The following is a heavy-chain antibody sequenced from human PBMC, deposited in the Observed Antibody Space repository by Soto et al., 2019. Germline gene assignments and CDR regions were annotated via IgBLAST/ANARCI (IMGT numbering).Heavy chain of an antibody. D-gene: IGHD3-16*01. CDR1: GFTFDDNA. J-gene: IGHJ4*02. V-gene: IGHV3-9*01. CDR3: AFSQDRGGRTTFIY. CDR2: INWKSDI. Sequence: GGSLRLSCAVSGFTFDDNAMHWVRQAPEKGLEWVSGINWKSDIGYADSVKGRFTISRDNAENSLYLQMNSLRAEDTALYYCAFSQDRGGRTTFIYWGQGTQVTVSS.